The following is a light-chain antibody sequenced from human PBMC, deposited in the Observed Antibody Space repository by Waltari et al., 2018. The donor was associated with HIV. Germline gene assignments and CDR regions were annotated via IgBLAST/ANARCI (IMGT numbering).Light chain of an antibody. Sequence: QSALTQPPSASGSPGQSVTISCTGISSDVGGYNYVSWYQHHPGKAPKLMIYEDNRRPSGVPDRFSGSKSGNTASLTVSGLQADDEADYYCSSYAGTNRLFGGGTKLTVL. V-gene: IGLV2-8*01. CDR1: SSDVGGYNY. J-gene: IGLJ2*01. CDR2: EDN. CDR3: SSYAGTNRL.